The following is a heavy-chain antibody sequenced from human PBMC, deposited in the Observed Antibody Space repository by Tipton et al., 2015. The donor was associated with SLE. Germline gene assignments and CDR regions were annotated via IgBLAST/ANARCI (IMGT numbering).Heavy chain of an antibody. J-gene: IGHJ4*02. CDR3: ARGLGYSYGL. CDR1: GGSISSSSYY. V-gene: IGHV4-39*01. CDR2: IYYSGST. Sequence: TLSLTCTVSGGSISSSSYYWGWIRQPPGKGLEWIGSIYYSGSTYYNPSLKSRVTISVDTSKNQFSLKLSSVTAADTAVYYCARGLGYSYGLWGQGTLVTVSS. D-gene: IGHD5-18*01.